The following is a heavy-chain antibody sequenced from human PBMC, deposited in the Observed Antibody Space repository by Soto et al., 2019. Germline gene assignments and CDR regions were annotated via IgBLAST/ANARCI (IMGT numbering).Heavy chain of an antibody. CDR3: ERGERSYYYDSSGYATYYYYGMDV. D-gene: IGHD3-22*01. CDR2: IYYSGST. V-gene: IGHV4-30-4*01. CDR1: GGSISSGDYY. Sequence: SETLSLTCTVSGGSISSGDYYWSWIRQPPGNGLEWIGYIYYSGSTYYNPSLKSRVTISVDTSKNQFSLKLSSVTAADTAVYYCERGERSYYYDSSGYATYYYYGMDVWGQGTTVTVYS. J-gene: IGHJ6*02.